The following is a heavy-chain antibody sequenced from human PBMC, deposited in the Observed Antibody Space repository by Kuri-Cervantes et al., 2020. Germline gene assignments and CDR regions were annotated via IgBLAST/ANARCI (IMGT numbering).Heavy chain of an antibody. V-gene: IGHV3-23*01. D-gene: IGHD5-18*01. Sequence: GGSLRLSCTASGFTFSSYAMSWVRQAPGKGLEWVSAISGSGGSTYYADSVKGRFTISRDNSKNTVYLQMNSLRAEDTAVYYCARGLTRGIQKDYWGQGTLVTVSS. CDR2: ISGSGGST. CDR1: GFTFSSYA. J-gene: IGHJ4*02. CDR3: ARGLTRGIQKDY.